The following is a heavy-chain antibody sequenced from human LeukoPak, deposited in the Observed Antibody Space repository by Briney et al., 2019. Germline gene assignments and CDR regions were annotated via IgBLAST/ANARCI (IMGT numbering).Heavy chain of an antibody. Sequence: SETLSLTCTVSGGSISNYYWSWIRQPPGKGLEWIGYIHYSGSTSYNPSLQSRVTISVDTSRSQFSLKLSSVTAADTAVYYCARTRYYYNSRSYGAPYYFDYWGQGTLVTVSS. CDR2: IHYSGST. V-gene: IGHV4-59*08. D-gene: IGHD3-10*01. CDR1: GGSISNYY. J-gene: IGHJ4*02. CDR3: ARTRYYYNSRSYGAPYYFDY.